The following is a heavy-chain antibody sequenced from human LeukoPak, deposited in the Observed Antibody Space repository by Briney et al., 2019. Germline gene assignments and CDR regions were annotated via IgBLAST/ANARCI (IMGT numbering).Heavy chain of an antibody. V-gene: IGHV1-2*02. CDR1: GYTFTGYY. Sequence: ASVTVSCKASGYTFTGYYMHWVRQARGQGLEWMGWINPNSGGTNYAQKFQGRVTMTRDTSISTAYMELSRLRSDDTAVYYCARPNYDFWSGYPNWFDPWGQGTLVTVSS. CDR2: INPNSGGT. J-gene: IGHJ5*02. D-gene: IGHD3-3*01. CDR3: ARPNYDFWSGYPNWFDP.